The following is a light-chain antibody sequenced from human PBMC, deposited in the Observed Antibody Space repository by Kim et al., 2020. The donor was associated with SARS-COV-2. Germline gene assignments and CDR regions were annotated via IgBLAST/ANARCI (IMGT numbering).Light chain of an antibody. CDR3: QSYDSSLSGSVV. CDR1: SSNIGAGYD. J-gene: IGLJ2*01. CDR2: GNS. V-gene: IGLV1-40*01. Sequence: VTYSCTGSSSNIGAGYDVRWYQQLPGTAPKLLIYGNSKRPSGVPDRFSGSKSGTSASLAITGLQAEDEADYYCQSYDSSLSGSVVFGGGTQLTVL.